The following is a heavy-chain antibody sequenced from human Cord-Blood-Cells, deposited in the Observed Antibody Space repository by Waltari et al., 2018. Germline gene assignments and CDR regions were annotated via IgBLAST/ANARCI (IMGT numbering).Heavy chain of an antibody. CDR3: AKLAARPLHFDY. V-gene: IGHV1-2*02. J-gene: IGHJ4*02. D-gene: IGHD6-6*01. CDR1: GYTFTGYY. CDR2: INPNSGGT. Sequence: QVQLVQSGAEVKKPGASVKVSCKASGYTFTGYYMHWVRQAPGQGLEWRGWINPNSGGTNYAQKCQGRVTMTRDTSISTAYMELSRLRSDDTAVYYCAKLAARPLHFDYWGQGTLVTVSS.